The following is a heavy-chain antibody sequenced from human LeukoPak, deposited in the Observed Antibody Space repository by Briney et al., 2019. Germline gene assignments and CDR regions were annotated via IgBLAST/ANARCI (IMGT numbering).Heavy chain of an antibody. Sequence: SETLSLTCAVSGGSIGAYYWSWIRQPPGKGLEWIGFISYSGSTNYNSSLTSRVAISVNTSKNQFSLRLRSVTAADTAVYYCARHPTQKYFDWLFAYWGQGALVTVSS. J-gene: IGHJ4*02. D-gene: IGHD3-9*01. CDR3: ARHPTQKYFDWLFAY. V-gene: IGHV4-59*08. CDR1: GGSIGAYY. CDR2: ISYSGST.